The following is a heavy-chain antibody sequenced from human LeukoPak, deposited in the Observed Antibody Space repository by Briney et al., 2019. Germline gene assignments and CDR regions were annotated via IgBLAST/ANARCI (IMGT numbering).Heavy chain of an antibody. CDR3: AKENYYYDSSDLHALDI. CDR1: GFTFSSYA. D-gene: IGHD3-22*01. Sequence: GGSLRLSCAASGFTFSSYAMSWVRQAPGKGLEWVSAISGSGGSTYYADSVKGRFTISRDNSKNTLYLQMNSLRAEDTAVYYCAKENYYYDSSDLHALDIWGQGTMVTVSS. V-gene: IGHV3-23*01. J-gene: IGHJ3*02. CDR2: ISGSGGST.